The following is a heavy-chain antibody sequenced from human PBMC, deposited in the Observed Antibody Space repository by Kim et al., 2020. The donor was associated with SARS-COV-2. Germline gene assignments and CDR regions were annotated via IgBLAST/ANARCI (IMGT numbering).Heavy chain of an antibody. CDR3: ARDDGYNYGGIDY. J-gene: IGHJ4*02. D-gene: IGHD5-12*01. Sequence: GGSLRLSCAASGFTFSDYYMSWIHRAPGKGLEWVSYISRSGNTIYYADSVKGRFTISRDNAKNSLYLQMNSLRAEDTAVYHCARDDGYNYGGIDYWGQGTMVTVSS. CDR1: GFTFSDYY. V-gene: IGHV3-11*01. CDR2: ISRSGNTI.